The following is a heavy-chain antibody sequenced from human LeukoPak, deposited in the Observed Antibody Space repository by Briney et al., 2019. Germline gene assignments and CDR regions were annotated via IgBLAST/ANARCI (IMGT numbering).Heavy chain of an antibody. CDR3: ARAGLGRFLRVLDY. CDR2: IYYSGST. J-gene: IGHJ4*02. CDR1: GGSISSGDYY. D-gene: IGHD3-16*01. V-gene: IGHV4-30-4*08. Sequence: SQTLSLTCTVSGGSISSGDYYWSWIRQPPGKGLEWIGYIYYSGSTYYNPSLKSRVTISVDTSKNQFSLKLSSVTAADTAVYYCARAGLGRFLRVLDYWGQGTLVTVSS.